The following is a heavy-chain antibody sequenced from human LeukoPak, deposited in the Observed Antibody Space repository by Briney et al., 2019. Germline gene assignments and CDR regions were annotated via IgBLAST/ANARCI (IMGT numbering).Heavy chain of an antibody. V-gene: IGHV4-34*01. J-gene: IGHJ4*02. Sequence: SETLSLTCVVYGGSFSGYYWSWIRQPPGKGLEWIGEINHSGSTNYNPSLKSRVTISVDTSKNQFSLKLSSVTAADTAVYYCARGATTAFHFDYWGQGTLVTVSA. CDR1: GGSFSGYY. CDR2: INHSGST. D-gene: IGHD1-26*01. CDR3: ARGATTAFHFDY.